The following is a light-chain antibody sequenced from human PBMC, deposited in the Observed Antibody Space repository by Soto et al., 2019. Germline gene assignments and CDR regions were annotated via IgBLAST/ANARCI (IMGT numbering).Light chain of an antibody. CDR2: RTS. V-gene: IGLV7-43*01. Sequence: QAVVTREPSLTVSPGGTVTLTCALTTGAVTSDYYPNWFQRKPGQALRTLIYRTSNKHSWTPARFSGSLLGGKAALTLSGVQPEDEADYYCVLLYGGAWVFGVGTRLTVL. J-gene: IGLJ3*02. CDR1: TGAVTSDYY. CDR3: VLLYGGAWV.